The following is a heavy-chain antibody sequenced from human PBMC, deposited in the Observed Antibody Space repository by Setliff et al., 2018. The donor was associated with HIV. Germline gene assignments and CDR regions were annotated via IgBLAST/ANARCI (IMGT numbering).Heavy chain of an antibody. CDR3: ARQGGTVSFNY. CDR1: GYSISSGYY. CDR2: ISQSGST. J-gene: IGHJ4*02. D-gene: IGHD3-16*01. V-gene: IGHV4-38-2*01. Sequence: KPSETLSLTCGVSGYSISSGYYWGWIRQPPGMGLEWIGSISQSGSTFHNPALKSRVTISVDTSKNQFSLLLTSVTAADTAVYYCARQGGTVSFNYWGPGTLVTVSS.